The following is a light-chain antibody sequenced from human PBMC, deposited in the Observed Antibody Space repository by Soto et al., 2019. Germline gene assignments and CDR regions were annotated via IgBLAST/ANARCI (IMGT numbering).Light chain of an antibody. J-gene: IGLJ1*01. CDR3: ISDTSSSTPYV. Sequence: QSALTQPASVSGSPGQSITISCTGSNSDVGSHNYVSWYQHHPGKAPKLMIYDISNRPSGVSNRFSGSKSGNTASLTISGLQAEDEAEYYCISDTSSSTPYVFGTGTKVTVL. V-gene: IGLV2-14*03. CDR1: NSDVGSHNY. CDR2: DIS.